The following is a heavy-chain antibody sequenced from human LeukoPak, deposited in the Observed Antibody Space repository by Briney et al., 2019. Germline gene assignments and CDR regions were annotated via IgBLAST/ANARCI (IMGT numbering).Heavy chain of an antibody. Sequence: GASVKVSCKASGYTFTGYYLHWVRQAPGQGLECMGWINPNSGGTNYAQKLQGRVTMTRDTSISTAYMELSRLRSDDTAVYYCAADRTINDAFDIWGQGTMVTVSS. CDR2: INPNSGGT. CDR1: GYTFTGYY. CDR3: AADRTINDAFDI. D-gene: IGHD5-24*01. V-gene: IGHV1-2*02. J-gene: IGHJ3*02.